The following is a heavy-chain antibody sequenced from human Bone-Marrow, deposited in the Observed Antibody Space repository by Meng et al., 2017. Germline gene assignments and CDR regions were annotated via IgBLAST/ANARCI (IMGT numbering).Heavy chain of an antibody. J-gene: IGHJ4*02. CDR3: ARLPMYYDSSGYVDY. CDR2: IYPGDSDT. D-gene: IGHD3-22*01. V-gene: IGHV5-51*01. Sequence: GESLKISCKGSGYSFTSYWIGWVRQMPGKGLEWMGIIYPGDSDTRYSPSFQGQVTISDDKSISTAYLQWSSLKASDTAMYYWARLPMYYDSSGYVDYWGQGTLVTVSS. CDR1: GYSFTSYW.